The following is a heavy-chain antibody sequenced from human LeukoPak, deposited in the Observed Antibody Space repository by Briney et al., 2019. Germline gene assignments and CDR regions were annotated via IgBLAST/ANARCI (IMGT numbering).Heavy chain of an antibody. D-gene: IGHD6-13*01. J-gene: IGHJ5*02. CDR3: ANMYSSSWYWFDP. V-gene: IGHV4-61*02. CDR1: GGSISSGSYY. CDR2: IYTSGST. Sequence: SETLSLTCTVSGGSISSGSYYWSWIRQPAGKGLEWIGRIYTSGSTNYNPSLKSRVTISVDTSKNQFSLKLSSVTAADTAVYYCANMYSSSWYWFDPWGQGTLVTVSS.